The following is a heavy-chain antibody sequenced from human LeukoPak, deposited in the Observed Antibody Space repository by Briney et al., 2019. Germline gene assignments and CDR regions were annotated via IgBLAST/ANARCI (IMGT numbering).Heavy chain of an antibody. D-gene: IGHD3-22*01. V-gene: IGHV3-23*01. CDR3: AKDHRPGSSSGYVDY. Sequence: GGSLRLSCAASGFIFSSYAMSWVRQAPGKGLEWVSTVSGSGGSTYYADSVKGRFTISRDNSKNTLYLQMNSLRAEDTAVYYCAKDHRPGSSSGYVDYWGQGTLVTVSS. J-gene: IGHJ4*02. CDR1: GFIFSSYA. CDR2: VSGSGGST.